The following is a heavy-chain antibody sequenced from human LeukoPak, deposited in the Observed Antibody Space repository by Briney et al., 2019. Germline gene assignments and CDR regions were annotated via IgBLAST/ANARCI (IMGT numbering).Heavy chain of an antibody. J-gene: IGHJ5*02. CDR3: ARDLGWFDP. V-gene: IGHV1-2*02. CDR1: GYTFTGYY. Sequence: WASVKVSCKASGYTFTGYYMHWVRQAPGQGLEWMGWINPNSGGTNYAQKFQGRVTMTRDTSISTAYMELSRLRSDDTAVYYGARDLGWFDPWGQGTLVTVSS. CDR2: INPNSGGT.